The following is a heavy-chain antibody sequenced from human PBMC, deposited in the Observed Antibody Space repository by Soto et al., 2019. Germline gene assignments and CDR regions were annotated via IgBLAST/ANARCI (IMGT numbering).Heavy chain of an antibody. CDR2: IWYDGSNK. CDR3: ARDRRGAYTAMLPGGFDY. J-gene: IGHJ4*02. Sequence: GGSLRLSCAASGFTFSSYGMHWVRQAPGKGLEWVAVIWYDGSNKYYADSVKGRFTISRDNSKNTLYLQMNSLRAEDTAVYYCARDRRGAYTAMLPGGFDYWGQGTLVTVSS. CDR1: GFTFSSYG. D-gene: IGHD5-18*01. V-gene: IGHV3-33*01.